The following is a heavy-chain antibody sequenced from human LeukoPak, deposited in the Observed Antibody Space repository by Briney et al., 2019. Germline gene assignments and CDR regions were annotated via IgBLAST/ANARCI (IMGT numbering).Heavy chain of an antibody. D-gene: IGHD3-9*01. V-gene: IGHV4-39*01. Sequence: SETLSLTCTVSGGSISSSSYYWGWIRQPPGKGLEWIGSIYYSGSTYYNPSLKSRVTISVDTSKNQFSLKLSSVTAADTAVYYCARQSTYYDVLVPWGQGTLVTVSS. CDR2: IYYSGST. J-gene: IGHJ5*02. CDR3: ARQSTYYDVLVP. CDR1: GGSISSSSYY.